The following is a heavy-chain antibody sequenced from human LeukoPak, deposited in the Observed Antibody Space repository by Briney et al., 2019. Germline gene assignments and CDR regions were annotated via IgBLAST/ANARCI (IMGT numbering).Heavy chain of an antibody. CDR1: RGTFSSYA. V-gene: IGHV1-69*04. D-gene: IGHD3-10*01. J-gene: IGHJ5*02. Sequence: SVKVSCKASRGTFSSYAISLVRQAPGQGLEWMGRIIPILVIANYAQKFQGRVTITADKSTSTAYMELSSLRSEDTAVYYCAHQCELLWFGESWGQGTLVTVSS. CDR2: IIPILVIA. CDR3: AHQCELLWFGES.